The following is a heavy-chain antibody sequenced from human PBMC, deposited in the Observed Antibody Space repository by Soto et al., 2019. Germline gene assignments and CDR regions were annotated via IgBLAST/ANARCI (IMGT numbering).Heavy chain of an antibody. V-gene: IGHV1-46*01. Sequence: QVQLVQSGAEVKKPGASVKVSCKASGYIFTNHYIHWVRQAPGQGLGWMGIINPSGGSTNYLQKFQGRVTMTRDTSTSTVSMELSSLRSEDTAVYFCARADYYDSSGFYYDYWGQGTLVTVSS. J-gene: IGHJ4*02. CDR1: GYIFTNHY. CDR2: INPSGGST. D-gene: IGHD3-22*01. CDR3: ARADYYDSSGFYYDY.